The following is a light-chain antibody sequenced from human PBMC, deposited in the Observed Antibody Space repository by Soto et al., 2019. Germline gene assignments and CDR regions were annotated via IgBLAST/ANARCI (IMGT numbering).Light chain of an antibody. CDR1: QSVSSSY. CDR3: QQYNNWPPWT. J-gene: IGKJ1*01. Sequence: EIVLTQSPGTLSLSPGERATLSCRASQSVSSSYLAWYQQKPGQAPRLLIHGASSRATGIPDRISGSGSGTEFTLTISSLQSEDFAVYYCQQYNNWPPWTFGQGTKVDIK. V-gene: IGKV3-20*01. CDR2: GAS.